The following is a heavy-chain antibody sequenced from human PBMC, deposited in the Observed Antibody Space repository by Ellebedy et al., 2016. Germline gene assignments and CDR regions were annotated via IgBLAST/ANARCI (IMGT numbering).Heavy chain of an antibody. D-gene: IGHD3-3*01. J-gene: IGHJ5*02. CDR3: ARVGRQGLRFLEWLS. CDR1: GYTFTGYY. V-gene: IGHV1-8*02. CDR2: MNPNSGNT. Sequence: ASVKVSCXASGYTFTGYYMHWVRQAPGQGLEWMGWMNPNSGNTGYAQKFQGRVTMTRNTSISTAYMELSSLRSEDTAVFYCARVGRQGLRFLEWLSWGQGTLVTVSS.